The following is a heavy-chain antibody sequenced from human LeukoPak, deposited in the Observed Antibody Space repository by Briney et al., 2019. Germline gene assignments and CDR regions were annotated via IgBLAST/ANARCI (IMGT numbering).Heavy chain of an antibody. Sequence: ASVKVSCKASGYTFTGYYMHWVRQAPGQGLEWMGWINPYSGATNYAQKFQGRVAMTRDTSTNTAFLEVKSLKSDDTAFYYCARHLPYYDSSGYYYFDYWGQGTLVTVSS. CDR3: ARHLPYYDSSGYYYFDY. CDR1: GYTFTGYY. V-gene: IGHV1-2*02. J-gene: IGHJ4*02. D-gene: IGHD3-22*01. CDR2: INPYSGAT.